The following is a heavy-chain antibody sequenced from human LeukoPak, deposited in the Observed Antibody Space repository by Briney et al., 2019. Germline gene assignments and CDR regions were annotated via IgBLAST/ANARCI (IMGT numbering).Heavy chain of an antibody. Sequence: PGGSLRLSCAASGFTFSSYGMSWVRQAPGKGLEWVSAISGSGGSTYYADSVKGRFTISRDNSKNTLYLQMNSLRAEDTAVYYCAKAGSGPGGKNYFYFDYWGQGTLVTVSS. V-gene: IGHV3-23*01. CDR3: AKAGSGPGGKNYFYFDY. CDR2: ISGSGGST. J-gene: IGHJ4*02. D-gene: IGHD3-10*01. CDR1: GFTFSSYG.